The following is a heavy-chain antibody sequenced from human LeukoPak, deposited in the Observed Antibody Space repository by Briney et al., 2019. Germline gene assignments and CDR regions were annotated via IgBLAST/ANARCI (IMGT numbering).Heavy chain of an antibody. CDR2: ISSSSSTI. CDR1: GFTFSSYS. D-gene: IGHD5-12*01. CDR3: GRSYYYYYMDV. V-gene: IGHV3-48*04. J-gene: IGHJ6*03. Sequence: GGSLRLSCEASGFTFSSYSMNWVRQAPGKGLEWVSYISSSSSTIYYADSVKGRFTISRDNAKNSLYLHMNSLRAEDTAAYYCGRSYYYYYMDVWAKGPRSPSP.